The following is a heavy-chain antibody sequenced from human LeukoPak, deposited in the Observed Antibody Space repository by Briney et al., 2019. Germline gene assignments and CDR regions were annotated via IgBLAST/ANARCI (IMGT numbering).Heavy chain of an antibody. Sequence: GGSLRLSCAASGFTVSSNYMSWVRQAPGKGLEWVSSISSSSSYIYYADSVKGRFTISRDNAKNSLYLQMNSLRAEDTAVYYCARTYYYDSSGYYYFDYWGQGTLVTVSS. CDR1: GFTVSSNY. CDR2: ISSSSSYI. J-gene: IGHJ4*02. D-gene: IGHD3-22*01. CDR3: ARTYYYDSSGYYYFDY. V-gene: IGHV3-21*01.